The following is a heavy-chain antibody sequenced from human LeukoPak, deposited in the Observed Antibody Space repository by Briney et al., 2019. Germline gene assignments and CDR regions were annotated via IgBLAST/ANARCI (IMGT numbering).Heavy chain of an antibody. J-gene: IGHJ2*01. V-gene: IGHV3-11*01. CDR2: ISSSGSTI. D-gene: IGHD3-10*01. CDR3: ARETLLRRMVRGVKPWYFDL. Sequence: GGSLRLSCAASGFTFSDYYMSWIRQAPGKGLEWVSYISSSGSTIYYADSVKGRFTISRDNAKNSLYLQMNSLRAEDTAVYYCARETLLRRMVRGVKPWYFDLWGRGTLVTVSS. CDR1: GFTFSDYY.